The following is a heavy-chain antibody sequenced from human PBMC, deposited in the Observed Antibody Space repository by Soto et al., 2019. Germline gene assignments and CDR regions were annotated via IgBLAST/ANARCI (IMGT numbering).Heavy chain of an antibody. CDR3: ARETPSGSSDFDY. CDR1: GYSFTDYY. Sequence: RASVKVSCKASGYSFTDYYIHWVRQAPGQGLEWMGWIKPNTGDTNLAQKFQGRVTMTRDTSISTAYMEVSRVRSDDTALYFCARETPSGSSDFDYWGQGTLVTVSS. CDR2: IKPNTGDT. D-gene: IGHD1-26*01. J-gene: IGHJ4*02. V-gene: IGHV1-2*02.